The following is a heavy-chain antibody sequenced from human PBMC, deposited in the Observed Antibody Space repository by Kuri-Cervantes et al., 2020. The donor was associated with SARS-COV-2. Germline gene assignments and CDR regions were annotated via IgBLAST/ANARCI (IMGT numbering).Heavy chain of an antibody. D-gene: IGHD5-12*01. CDR3: ARLLPIVATTSYFDY. CDR1: GFTFSNYY. J-gene: IGHJ4*02. CDR2: ISSSGSTI. Sequence: GGSLRLSCAASGFTFSNYYMSWIRQAPGKGLEWVSYISSSGSTIYYADSVKGRFTISRDNAKNPLYLQMNSLRAEDTAVYYCARLLPIVATTSYFDYWGQGTLVTVSS. V-gene: IGHV3-11*04.